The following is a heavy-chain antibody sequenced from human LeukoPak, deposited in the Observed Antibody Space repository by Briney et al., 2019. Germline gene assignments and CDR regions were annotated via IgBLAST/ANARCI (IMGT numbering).Heavy chain of an antibody. CDR3: ASSPPHYDSSGYYRRNYYYYYMDV. CDR2: ISAYNGNT. J-gene: IGHJ6*03. V-gene: IGHV1-18*01. D-gene: IGHD3-22*01. Sequence: ASVKVSCKASGYTFTSYGISWVRQAPGQGLEWMGWISAYNGNTNYAQKLQGRVTITADKSTSTAYMELSSLRSEDTAVYYCASSPPHYDSSGYYRRNYYYYYMDVWGKGTTVTVSS. CDR1: GYTFTSYG.